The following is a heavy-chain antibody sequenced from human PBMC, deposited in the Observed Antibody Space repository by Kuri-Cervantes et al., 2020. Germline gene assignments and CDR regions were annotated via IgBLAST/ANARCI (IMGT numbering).Heavy chain of an antibody. CDR3: ARGYNWNYGIWFDP. CDR1: GYSISSGYY. D-gene: IGHD1-7*01. V-gene: IGHV4-38-2*01. Sequence: SETLSLTCAVSGYSISSGYYWGWIRQPPGKGLEWIGSIYHSGSTYYNPSLKSRVTISIDTSKNQFSLRLPSVTVADTAVYYCARGYNWNYGIWFDPWGQGTLVTVSS. CDR2: IYHSGST. J-gene: IGHJ5*02.